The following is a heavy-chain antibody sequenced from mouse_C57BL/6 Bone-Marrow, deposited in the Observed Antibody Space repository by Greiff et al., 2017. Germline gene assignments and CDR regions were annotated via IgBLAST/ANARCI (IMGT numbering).Heavy chain of an antibody. D-gene: IGHD3-2*02. J-gene: IGHJ4*01. Sequence: EVKLVESGGDLVKPGGSLKLSCAASGFTFSSYGMSWVRQTPDKRLEWVATISSGGSYTYYPDSVKGRFTISRDNAKNTLYLQMSSLKSEDTAMYYCARQGQLNPEDYWGQGTSVTVSS. V-gene: IGHV5-6*01. CDR1: GFTFSSYG. CDR3: ARQGQLNPEDY. CDR2: ISSGGSYT.